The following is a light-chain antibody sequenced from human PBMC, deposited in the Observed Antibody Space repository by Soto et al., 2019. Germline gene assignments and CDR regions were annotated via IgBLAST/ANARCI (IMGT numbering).Light chain of an antibody. CDR3: QQYKSYSLT. CDR1: QSISSW. J-gene: IGKJ4*01. V-gene: IGKV1-5*01. Sequence: DIQMPQSPSTLSASVGDRVTITCRASQSISSWLALYQQKPGKAPKLLIYDASSLESGVPSRVSGSGSGTEFTLSSISLQPDDFATYYCQQYKSYSLTFGGGTKVEIK. CDR2: DAS.